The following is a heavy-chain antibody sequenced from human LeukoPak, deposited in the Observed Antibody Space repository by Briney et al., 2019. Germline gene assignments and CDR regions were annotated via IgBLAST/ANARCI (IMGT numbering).Heavy chain of an antibody. CDR3: ARDLRDSWYFDY. D-gene: IGHD6-13*01. CDR2: ISHDGTTK. J-gene: IGHJ4*02. V-gene: IGHV3-30-3*01. Sequence: PGGSLRLSCAASGFNFNHYAMNWVRQAPGKGLEWVAYISHDGTTKYYADSVKGRFTISRDNSKKTLYLQMNNLRLEDTTLYFCARDLRDSWYFDYWGQGTLVIVAS. CDR1: GFNFNHYA.